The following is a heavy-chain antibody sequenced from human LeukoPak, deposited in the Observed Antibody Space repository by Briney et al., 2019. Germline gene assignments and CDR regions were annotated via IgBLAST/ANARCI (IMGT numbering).Heavy chain of an antibody. J-gene: IGHJ4*02. CDR2: IYTGGTT. Sequence: GGSLRLSCAASGFSVTTNHMNWVRQAPGKGLEWVSIIYTGGTTHYADSLNDRFTISRDDSINTLYLQMNSLRAEDTAVYYCARDSSSYYFDYWGQGTLVTVSS. CDR3: ARDSSSYYFDY. CDR1: GFSVTTNH. D-gene: IGHD6-6*01. V-gene: IGHV3-66*01.